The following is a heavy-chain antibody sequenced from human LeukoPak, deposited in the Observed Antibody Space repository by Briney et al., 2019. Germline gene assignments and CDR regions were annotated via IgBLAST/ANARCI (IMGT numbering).Heavy chain of an antibody. J-gene: IGHJ5*02. CDR2: IGSRGITM. CDR3: ARGHPFYCSSTSCPRTFDP. CDR1: GLTFTKAW. D-gene: IGHD2-2*01. Sequence: GGSLRLSCAASGLTFTKAWMTWIRQAPGKGLEWVSYIGSRGITMYYADSVKGRFTISRDNAKSSLYLQMNSLRAEDTAVYYCARGHPFYCSSTSCPRTFDPWGQGTLVTVSS. V-gene: IGHV3-11*04.